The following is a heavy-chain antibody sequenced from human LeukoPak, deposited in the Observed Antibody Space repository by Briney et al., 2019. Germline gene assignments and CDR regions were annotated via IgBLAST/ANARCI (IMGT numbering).Heavy chain of an antibody. Sequence: PGRSLRLSCAASGFTFSSYGMHWVRQAPGKGLEWVAVIWYDGSNKYYADSVKGRFTISRGNSKNTLYLQMNSLRAEDTAVYYCAREGSGSYHFDYWGQGTLVTVSS. V-gene: IGHV3-33*01. CDR1: GFTFSSYG. CDR3: AREGSGSYHFDY. D-gene: IGHD1-26*01. J-gene: IGHJ4*02. CDR2: IWYDGSNK.